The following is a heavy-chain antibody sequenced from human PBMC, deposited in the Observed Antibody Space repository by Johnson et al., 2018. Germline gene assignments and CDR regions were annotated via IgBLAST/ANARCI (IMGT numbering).Heavy chain of an antibody. CDR1: GFTFGDYA. V-gene: IGHV3-15*01. CDR3: TTDHGATFYYYYGMDV. D-gene: IGHD5-12*01. J-gene: IGHJ6*02. Sequence: EVQLLESGGGLVKPGRSLRLSCTASGFTFGDYAMSWFRQAPGKGLEWVGRIKSKTDGGTTDYAAPVKGRFTISRDDSKNTLYLQMNSLKTEDTAVYYCTTDHGATFYYYYGMDVWGQGTTVTVSS. CDR2: IKSKTDGGTT.